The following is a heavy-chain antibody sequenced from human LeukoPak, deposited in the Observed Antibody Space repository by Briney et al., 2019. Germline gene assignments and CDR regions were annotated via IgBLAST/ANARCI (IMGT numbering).Heavy chain of an antibody. Sequence: SETLSLTCTVSGGSISSSSYYWGWIRQPPGKGLEWIGSIYYSGSTYYNPSLKSRVTISVDTSKNQFSLKLSSVTAADTAVYYCARLQGYGVYGYWGQGTLVTVSS. CDR1: GGSISSSSYY. V-gene: IGHV4-39*01. J-gene: IGHJ4*02. CDR2: IYYSGST. CDR3: ARLQGYGVYGY. D-gene: IGHD2-15*01.